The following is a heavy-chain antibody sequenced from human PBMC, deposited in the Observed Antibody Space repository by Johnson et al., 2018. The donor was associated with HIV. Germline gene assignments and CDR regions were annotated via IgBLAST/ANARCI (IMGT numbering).Heavy chain of an antibody. CDR2: IYRGGST. CDR1: GFTVSSNY. Sequence: VQLVESGGGLVQPGGSLRLSCAASGFTVSSNYMSWVRQAPGQGLEWVSVIYRGGSTYYADSVKGRFTISRDNSKNTLYLQMNSLRAEDTAVYYCARDWGTVTSGFGAFDIWGQGTMVTVSS. CDR3: ARDWGTVTSGFGAFDI. J-gene: IGHJ3*02. D-gene: IGHD4-17*01. V-gene: IGHV3-66*01.